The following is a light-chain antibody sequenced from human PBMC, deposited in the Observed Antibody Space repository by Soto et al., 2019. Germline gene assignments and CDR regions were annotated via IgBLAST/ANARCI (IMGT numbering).Light chain of an antibody. Sequence: DIQMTQSPSSLSASVGDRVTITCRASQSISSYLNWYQQKPGKAPKLLIYAASSLQSGVPSRFSGSGSGTDFTLNISSLQPEELATYSCQQSYSTPWTFGQGTKVEIK. V-gene: IGKV1-39*01. J-gene: IGKJ1*01. CDR2: AAS. CDR3: QQSYSTPWT. CDR1: QSISSY.